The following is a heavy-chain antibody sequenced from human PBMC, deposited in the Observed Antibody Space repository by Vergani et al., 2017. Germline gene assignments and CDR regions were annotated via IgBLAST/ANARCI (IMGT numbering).Heavy chain of an antibody. J-gene: IGHJ6*02. CDR2: ISSSGSTI. Sequence: QVQLVESGGGLFKPGGSLRLSCAASGFTFSDYYMSWIRPAPGKGLEWVSYISSSGSTIYYADSAKGRFTISRDNAKSSLYLQMKSLRAEDTAVYYCARRHISNYYDSSGYYYMGYYYGMDVWGQGTTVTVSS. CDR3: ARRHISNYYDSSGYYYMGYYYGMDV. CDR1: GFTFSDYY. V-gene: IGHV3-11*01. D-gene: IGHD3-22*01.